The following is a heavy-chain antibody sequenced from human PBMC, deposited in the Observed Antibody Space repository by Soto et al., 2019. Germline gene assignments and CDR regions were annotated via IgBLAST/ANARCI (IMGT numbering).Heavy chain of an antibody. V-gene: IGHV1-69*02. CDR1: GGTFSRYP. CDR3: ASHVTGGLVLGTSPPGGDNFGWDV. CDR2: IIPIVDIP. Sequence: QVQLVQSGAEVKKPGSSVKVSCKASGGTFSRYPFTWVRQAPGQGLEWMGRIIPIVDIPNYAQKFQGRVTITADKSTSTAYMELSRLTADDTAVYYWASHVTGGLVLGTSPPGGDNFGWDVWGQGTTVSVS. D-gene: IGHD2-15*01. J-gene: IGHJ6*02.